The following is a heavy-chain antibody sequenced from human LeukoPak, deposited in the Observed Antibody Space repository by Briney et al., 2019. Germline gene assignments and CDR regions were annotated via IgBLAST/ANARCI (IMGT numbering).Heavy chain of an antibody. CDR3: ATGPTYYDFWSGPYYFDY. CDR1: GFTFSSYS. V-gene: IGHV3-48*01. D-gene: IGHD3-3*01. Sequence: GGSLRLSCAASGFTFSSYSMNWVRQAPGKGLDWVSYISSSSSTIYYADSVKGRFTISRDNAKNSLYLQMNSLRAEDTAVYYCATGPTYYDFWSGPYYFDYWGQGTLVTVSS. J-gene: IGHJ4*02. CDR2: ISSSSSTI.